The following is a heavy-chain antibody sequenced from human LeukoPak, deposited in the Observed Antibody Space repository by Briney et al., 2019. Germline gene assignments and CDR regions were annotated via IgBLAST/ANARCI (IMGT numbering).Heavy chain of an antibody. Sequence: GASVKVSCKASGYTFTSYAMHWVRQAPGQRLEWMGWINAGNGNTKYSQKFQGRVTITRDTSASTAYMELSSLRAEDTAVYYCARGITMMIMAPGYWGQGTLVTVSS. CDR1: GYTFTSYA. D-gene: IGHD3-22*01. V-gene: IGHV1-3*01. J-gene: IGHJ4*02. CDR3: ARGITMMIMAPGY. CDR2: INAGNGNT.